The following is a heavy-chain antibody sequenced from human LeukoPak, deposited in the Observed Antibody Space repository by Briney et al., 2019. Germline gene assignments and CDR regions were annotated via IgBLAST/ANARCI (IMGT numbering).Heavy chain of an antibody. D-gene: IGHD1-26*01. CDR3: ARDRGMGATDY. CDR2: ISTSSSHT. CDR1: GFTFSDYY. V-gene: IGHV3-11*05. Sequence: GMSLRLSCAASGFTFSDYYMSWIRQAPGKGLEWVSYISTSSSHTKYADSVKGRFTISRDNAKNSLYLQMNSLRAEDTAVYYCARDRGMGATDYWGQGTLVTVSS. J-gene: IGHJ4*02.